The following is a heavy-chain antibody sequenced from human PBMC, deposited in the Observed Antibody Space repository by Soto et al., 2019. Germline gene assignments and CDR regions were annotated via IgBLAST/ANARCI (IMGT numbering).Heavy chain of an antibody. D-gene: IGHD3-3*01. CDR3: TTESITIFGAPA. Sequence: GGSLRLSCAASGFTFSNAWMSWVRQAPGKGLKWVGRIKRKNDGGTTNYTAPVKGRFTISRDDSKNTLYLQMNSLKTEDTAVYYCTTESITIFGAPAWGQGTLVTVS. CDR2: IKRKNDGGTT. CDR1: GFTFSNAW. V-gene: IGHV3-15*01. J-gene: IGHJ4*02.